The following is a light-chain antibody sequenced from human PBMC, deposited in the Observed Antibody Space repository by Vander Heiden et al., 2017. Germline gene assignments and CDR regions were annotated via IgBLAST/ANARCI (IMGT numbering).Light chain of an antibody. J-gene: IGKJ4*01. CDR2: WAS. Sequence: DIVMTQSPDSLAVSLGERATINCKARQSVFDSFTNKNYLAWYQQKPGQPPKLLISWASTRESGVPERFSGSGSGTDFPLTIRSLQAEDVAVYYCQQFHTSPLTFGGGTKVEMK. CDR1: QSVFDSFTNKNY. CDR3: QQFHTSPLT. V-gene: IGKV4-1*01.